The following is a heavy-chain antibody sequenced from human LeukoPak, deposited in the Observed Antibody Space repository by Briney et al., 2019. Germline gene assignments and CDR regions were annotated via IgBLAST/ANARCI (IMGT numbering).Heavy chain of an antibody. Sequence: GGPLRLSCAASGFTFSSYSINWVRQAPGKGLEWVSSISSSGSYYADSVKGRFTISRDNAKNSLYLQMNSLRAEDTAVYYCARDRTYSSGWFDAFDIWGQGTMVTVSS. CDR1: GFTFSSYS. D-gene: IGHD6-19*01. J-gene: IGHJ3*02. CDR2: ISSSGSY. CDR3: ARDRTYSSGWFDAFDI. V-gene: IGHV3-21*01.